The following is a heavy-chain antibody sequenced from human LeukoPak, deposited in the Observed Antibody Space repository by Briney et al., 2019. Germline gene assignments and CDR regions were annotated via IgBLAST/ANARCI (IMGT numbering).Heavy chain of an antibody. CDR2: ISSSSSYI. CDR3: ARAPAGYCRSTSCRTDYYYGMDV. CDR1: GFTFSSYS. V-gene: IGHV3-21*01. D-gene: IGHD2-2*01. Sequence: GGSLRLSCAASGFTFSSYSMNWVRQAPGKGLEWVSSISSSSSYIYYADSVKGRFTISRDNAKNSLYLQMNSLRAEDTAVYYCARAPAGYCRSTSCRTDYYYGMDVGGKGTTVTVSS. J-gene: IGHJ6*04.